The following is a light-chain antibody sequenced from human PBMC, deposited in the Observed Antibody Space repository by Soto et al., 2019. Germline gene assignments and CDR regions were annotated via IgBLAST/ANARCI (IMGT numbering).Light chain of an antibody. CDR3: QQYGSSPGFT. V-gene: IGKV3-20*01. Sequence: EIVLTQSPGTLSLSPGERATLSCRASQSVRSRYLAWYQQKPGQAPRLLIYGASSRATGIPDRFSGSGSETDFTLTINRLEPEDYAVYYCQQYGSSPGFTFGGGTKVDIK. CDR1: QSVRSRY. J-gene: IGKJ4*01. CDR2: GAS.